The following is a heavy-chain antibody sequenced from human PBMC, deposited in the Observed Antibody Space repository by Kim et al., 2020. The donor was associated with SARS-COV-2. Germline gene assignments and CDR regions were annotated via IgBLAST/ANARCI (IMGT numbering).Heavy chain of an antibody. J-gene: IGHJ3*02. CDR2: IYYSGST. CDR3: ARAFGGTSLAFDI. V-gene: IGHV4-39*07. Sequence: SETLSLTCTVSGGSISSSSYYWGWIRQPPGKGLEWIGSIYYSGSTYYNPSLKSRVTISVDTSKNQFSLKLSSVTAADTAVYYCARAFGGTSLAFDIWGQGTMVTVSS. CDR1: GGSISSSSYY. D-gene: IGHD2-15*01.